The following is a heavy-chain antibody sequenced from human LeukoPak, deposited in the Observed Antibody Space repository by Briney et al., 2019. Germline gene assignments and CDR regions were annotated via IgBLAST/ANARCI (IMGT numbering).Heavy chain of an antibody. V-gene: IGHV4-31*03. D-gene: IGHD2-15*01. J-gene: IGHJ4*02. Sequence: PSETLSLTCTVSGGSISSGGYYWSWIRQHPGKGLEWIGYIYYSGSTYYNPSLKSRVTISVDTSKNQFSLKLSSVTAADTAVYYCARGEDMGSGGSCYHFDYWGQGTLVTISS. CDR2: IYYSGST. CDR3: ARGEDMGSGGSCYHFDY. CDR1: GGSISSGGYY.